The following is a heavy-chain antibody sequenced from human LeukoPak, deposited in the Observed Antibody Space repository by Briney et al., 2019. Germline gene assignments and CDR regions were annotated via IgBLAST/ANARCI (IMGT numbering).Heavy chain of an antibody. CDR1: GYTFTSYA. CDR3: ARGIYSGYDFDY. V-gene: IGHV1-3*01. D-gene: IGHD5-12*01. CDR2: INAGNGNT. Sequence: ASVKVSCKASGYTFTSYAMHWVRQAPGQRLEWMGWINAGNGNTKYSQKFQGRVTITRDTSASTAYMELSSLRSEDTAVYYCARGIYSGYDFDYWGQGTLVTVSS. J-gene: IGHJ4*02.